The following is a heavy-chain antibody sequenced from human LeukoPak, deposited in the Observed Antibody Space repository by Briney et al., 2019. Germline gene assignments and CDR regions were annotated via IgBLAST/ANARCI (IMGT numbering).Heavy chain of an antibody. V-gene: IGHV3-23*01. J-gene: IGHJ3*02. CDR3: AEVGYCSSTSCSKWGFDI. CDR1: GFTFSSYA. D-gene: IGHD2-2*03. Sequence: GGSLRLSCAASGFTFSSYAISWVRQAPGKGLEWVSAISGSGGSTYYAHSVKGRFTISRDNSKSTLYLPMNSLRAEDTPVNYCAEVGYCSSTSCSKWGFDIWGEGTMVTVSS. CDR2: ISGSGGST.